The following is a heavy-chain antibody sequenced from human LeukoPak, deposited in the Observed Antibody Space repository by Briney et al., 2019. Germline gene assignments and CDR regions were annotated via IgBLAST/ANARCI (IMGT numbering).Heavy chain of an antibody. J-gene: IGHJ4*02. CDR3: ARLTGTTGFNY. V-gene: IGHV3-7*01. CDR2: IKQDGSDK. D-gene: IGHD1-1*01. CDR1: GFPFSSYW. Sequence: GGSLRLSCAASGFPFSSYWMSWVRQAPGKGLEWVANIKQDGSDKYYVDSVKGRFSISRDNAKNSLYLQLNSLRADDTAVYYCARLTGTTGFNYWGQGTLVTVTS.